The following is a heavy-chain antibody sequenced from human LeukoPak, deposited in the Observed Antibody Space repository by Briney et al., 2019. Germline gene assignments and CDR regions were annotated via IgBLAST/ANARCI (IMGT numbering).Heavy chain of an antibody. D-gene: IGHD3-22*01. J-gene: IGHJ3*02. CDR1: GYTFTGYY. CDR2: INPNSGGT. Sequence: WASVKVSCKASGYTFTGYYIHWVRQAPGQGLEWMGWINPNSGGTNYAQKFQGRVPMTRDTSISTAYMELSRLRSDDTAVYYCARANFPYYYDSNGLNAFNIWGQGTMVTVSS. CDR3: ARANFPYYYDSNGLNAFNI. V-gene: IGHV1-2*02.